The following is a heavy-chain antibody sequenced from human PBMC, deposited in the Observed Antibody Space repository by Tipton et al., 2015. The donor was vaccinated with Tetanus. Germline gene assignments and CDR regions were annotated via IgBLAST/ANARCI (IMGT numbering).Heavy chain of an antibody. CDR2: ISAYNGNT. J-gene: IGHJ6*03. D-gene: IGHD3-22*01. CDR3: ARDVGRDYYDSSGYYMDV. Sequence: QLVQSGAEVKKPGASVKVSCKASGYTFTSYGISWVRQAPGQGLEWMGWISAYNGNTNYAQKLQGRVTMTTGTSTSTAYMELRSLRSDDTAVYYCARDVGRDYYDSSGYYMDVWGKGTTVTVSS. V-gene: IGHV1-18*01. CDR1: GYTFTSYG.